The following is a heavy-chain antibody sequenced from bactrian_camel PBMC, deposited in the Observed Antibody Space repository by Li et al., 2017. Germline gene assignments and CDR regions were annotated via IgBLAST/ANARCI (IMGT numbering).Heavy chain of an antibody. V-gene: IGHV3S53*01. CDR2: IDTDGST. J-gene: IGHJ4*01. D-gene: IGHD2*01. CDR1: RYMYDNGC. Sequence: VQLVESGGGSVQAGGSLRLSCAASRYMYDNGCMGWFRQAPGKEREGVATIDTDGSTRYADSVKGRFTISQDNAMNTLYLQMDSLKPEDTAMYYCAANFGPYCSGPCLARRANFLGQGTQVTVS.